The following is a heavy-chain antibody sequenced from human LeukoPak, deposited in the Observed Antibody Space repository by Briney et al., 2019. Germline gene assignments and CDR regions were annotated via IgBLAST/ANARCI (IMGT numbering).Heavy chain of an antibody. D-gene: IGHD6-19*01. V-gene: IGHV1-69*05. Sequence: SVKVSCKASGGTFISYAISWVRQAPGQGLEWMGRIIPIFGTANYAQKFQGRVTITTDESTSTAYMELSSLRSEDTAVYYCARGGSGWPLNFGYWGQGTLVTVSS. CDR3: ARGGSGWPLNFGY. CDR1: GGTFISYA. CDR2: IIPIFGTA. J-gene: IGHJ4*02.